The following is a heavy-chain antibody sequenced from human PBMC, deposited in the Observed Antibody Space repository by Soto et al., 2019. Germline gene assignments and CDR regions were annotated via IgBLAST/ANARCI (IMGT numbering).Heavy chain of an antibody. V-gene: IGHV1-24*01. CDR1: GYTLTELS. CDR2: FDPEDGET. J-gene: IGHJ4*02. Sequence: ASVKVSCKVSGYTLTELSMHWVRQAPGKGLEWMGGFDPEDGETIYAQKFQGRVTITEDTSTDTAYMELSSLRSEDTAAYYCATGSLQIIDYWGQGTLVTVSS. CDR3: ATGSLQIIDY. D-gene: IGHD3-10*01.